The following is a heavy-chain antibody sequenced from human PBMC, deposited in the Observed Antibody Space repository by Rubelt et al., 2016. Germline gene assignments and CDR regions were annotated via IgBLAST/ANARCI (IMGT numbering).Heavy chain of an antibody. V-gene: IGHV3-11*01. CDR1: GLTFSHYY. CDR3: ARASQDAFDI. Sequence: QVRLVESGGDLVKPGGSLRLSCAASGLTFSHYYMSWIRQAPGKGLEWVSYISNSGSDKYYADSVKGRFTISRDNAKGSLFMQMNSLRADDTAVYYCARASQDAFDIWGQGTMITVSS. CDR2: ISNSGSDK. J-gene: IGHJ3*02.